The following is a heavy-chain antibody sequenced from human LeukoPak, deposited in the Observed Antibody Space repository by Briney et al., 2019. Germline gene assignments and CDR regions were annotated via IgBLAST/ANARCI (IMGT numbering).Heavy chain of an antibody. CDR3: ARGDSSGWYLY. CDR2: INPNSGYT. J-gene: IGHJ4*02. D-gene: IGHD6-19*01. CDR1: GYTFSDYY. V-gene: IGHV1-2*02. Sequence: ASVKVSCKASGYTFSDYYLHWVRQAPGQGLEYMGWINPNSGYTKYSQSFQGRVTMTRDTSISTAYMELSRLISDDTAVYYCARGDSSGWYLYWGQGTLVTVSS.